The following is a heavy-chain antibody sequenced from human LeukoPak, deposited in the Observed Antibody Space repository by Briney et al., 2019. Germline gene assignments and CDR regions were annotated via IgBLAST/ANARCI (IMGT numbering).Heavy chain of an antibody. CDR3: AKGLAGPFDY. CDR2: IAGSAGST. V-gene: IGHV3-23*01. CDR1: GFTFSYYS. J-gene: IGHJ4*02. D-gene: IGHD2-21*01. Sequence: GGSLRLSCAASGFTFSYYSMSWVRQAPGKGLEWVSGIAGSAGSTHYADSVKGRFTISRDNSKNTLYLQMNSLRAEDTAVYYCAKGLAGPFDYWGQGTLVTVSS.